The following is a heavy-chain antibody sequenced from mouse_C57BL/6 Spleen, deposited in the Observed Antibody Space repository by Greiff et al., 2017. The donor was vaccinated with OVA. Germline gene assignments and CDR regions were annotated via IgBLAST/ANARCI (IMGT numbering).Heavy chain of an antibody. J-gene: IGHJ2*01. Sequence: VQLQQSGAELARPGASVKLSCKASGYTFTSYGISWVKQRTGQGLEWIGEIYPRSGNTYYNEKFKGKATLTADKSSSTAYMELRSLTAEDSAVYFCARSKGRFDYFDYWGQGTTLTVSS. CDR1: GYTFTSYG. CDR3: ARSKGRFDYFDY. CDR2: IYPRSGNT. V-gene: IGHV1-81*01.